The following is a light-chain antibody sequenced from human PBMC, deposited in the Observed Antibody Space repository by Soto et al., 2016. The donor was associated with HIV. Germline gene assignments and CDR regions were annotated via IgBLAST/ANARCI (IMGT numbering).Light chain of an antibody. V-gene: IGKV1-39*01. Sequence: DIQMTQSPSSLSASVGDRVTITCRASQSISSYLNWYQQKPGKAPKLLIYAASSLQSGVPSRFSGSGFGTDFTLTITSLQPEDFATYFCQQSYSAPQTFGHGTKVGN. CDR3: QQSYSAPQT. CDR2: AAS. CDR1: QSISSY. J-gene: IGKJ1*01.